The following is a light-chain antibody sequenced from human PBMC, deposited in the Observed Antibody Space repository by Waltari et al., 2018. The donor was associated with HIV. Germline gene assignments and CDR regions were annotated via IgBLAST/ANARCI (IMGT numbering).Light chain of an antibody. CDR3: VGWDSSLSAYV. CDR2: KNF. CDR1: SSNIENDN. V-gene: IGLV1-47*01. Sequence: QSFLTQPPSASGTPGQTVTISCSGSSSNIENDNLYWYQQLPGMTPKLLIYKNFLRPSGVPDRFAASKSGTSASLTISGLRSADEADYYCVGWDSSLSAYVFGAGTKVAVL. J-gene: IGLJ1*01.